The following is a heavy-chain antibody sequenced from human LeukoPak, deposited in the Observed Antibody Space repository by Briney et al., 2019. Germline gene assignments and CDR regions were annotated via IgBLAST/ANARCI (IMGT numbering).Heavy chain of an antibody. Sequence: SETLSLTCTVSGGSIRSYHWSWIRQPPGKGLEWIGYIYYSGNTNYNPSLKSRVSISVDTSKNQFSLKLTSVTAADTAVYYCAKDRYSIWYLTLDYWGQGTLVTVSS. D-gene: IGHD6-13*01. CDR2: IYYSGNT. CDR1: GGSIRSYH. J-gene: IGHJ4*02. V-gene: IGHV4-59*01. CDR3: AKDRYSIWYLTLDY.